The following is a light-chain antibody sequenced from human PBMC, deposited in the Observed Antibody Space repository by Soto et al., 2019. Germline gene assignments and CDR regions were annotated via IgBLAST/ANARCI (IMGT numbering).Light chain of an antibody. CDR2: GAS. Sequence: EIVLTQSPGTLSLSPGERATLSCRASQSVSSSYLAWYQQKPGQAPRLLIYGASSRATGIPDRFSGSGSGTDFTITISRLKPEDFAVYYCQQEFTFGPGTKVDIK. CDR1: QSVSSSY. J-gene: IGKJ3*01. V-gene: IGKV3-20*01. CDR3: QQEFT.